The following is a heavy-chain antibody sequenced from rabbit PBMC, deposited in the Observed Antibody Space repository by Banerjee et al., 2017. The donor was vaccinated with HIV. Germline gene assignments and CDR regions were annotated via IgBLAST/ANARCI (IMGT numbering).Heavy chain of an antibody. J-gene: IGHJ4*01. D-gene: IGHD4-1*01. CDR3: ARDLAGVIGWNFNL. Sequence: QLKESGGGLVQPGGSLKLSCKASGFDFSRYYMSWVRQAPGKGLEWIGYIDPVFGGTYYASWVKGRFTISRDNAQNTVSLQMTSLTAADTATYLCARDLAGVIGWNFNLWGQGTLVTVS. CDR1: GFDFSRYY. CDR2: IDPVFGGT. V-gene: IGHV1S7*01.